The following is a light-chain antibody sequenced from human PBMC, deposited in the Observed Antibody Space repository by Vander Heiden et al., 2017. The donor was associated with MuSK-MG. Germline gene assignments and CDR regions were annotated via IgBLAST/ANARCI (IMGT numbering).Light chain of an antibody. V-gene: IGLV3-1*01. Sequence: SYELTQPPSVSVSPGQTASITCSGHQLGDKYACWYQQKPGQSPVLVIYKDSKRASGIPELFSGYNSGTTATLTMRGTQAGDEYDYYSPAWDSSMGVFGGGTKLTVL. J-gene: IGLJ2*01. CDR3: PAWDSSMGV. CDR2: KDS. CDR1: QLGDKY.